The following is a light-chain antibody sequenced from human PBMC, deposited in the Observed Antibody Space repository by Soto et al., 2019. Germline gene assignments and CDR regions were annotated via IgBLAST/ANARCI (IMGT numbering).Light chain of an antibody. CDR2: KAS. CDR3: QEYIGFS. J-gene: IGKJ2*01. V-gene: IGKV1-5*03. Sequence: DIQITQSPSALSASVGDRVTITCRASQRIGSWLAWFQHKPGKAPTLLVYKASNLGSDVPSRFSVSASGTEFTLSIPSLQPDDFATYYCQEYIGFSFGQGTEVELK. CDR1: QRIGSW.